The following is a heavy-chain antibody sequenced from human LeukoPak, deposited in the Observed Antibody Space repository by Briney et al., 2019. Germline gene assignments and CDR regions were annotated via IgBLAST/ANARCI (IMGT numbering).Heavy chain of an antibody. J-gene: IGHJ1*01. V-gene: IGHV3-30*03. D-gene: IGHD4-23*01. Sequence: QPGRSLTLSCAASGFSFSNFYIHWVRQAPGKGLEWVAIISYDGSDRYYADAVKGRFTISRDNSKNTVYLQMNSLRAEDTAVYYCYGANAEHWGQGTLVTVSS. CDR3: YGANAEH. CDR2: ISYDGSDR. CDR1: GFSFSNFY.